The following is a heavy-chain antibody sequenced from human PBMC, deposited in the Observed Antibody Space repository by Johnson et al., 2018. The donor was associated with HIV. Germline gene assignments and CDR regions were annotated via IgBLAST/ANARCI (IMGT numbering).Heavy chain of an antibody. CDR1: GFTFSAYA. V-gene: IGHV3-30*14. D-gene: IGHD2-8*02. CDR2: ISYDGSNK. Sequence: QVQLVESGGGVVQPGRSLRLSCAASGFTFSAYAVHWVRQAPGKGLEWLAIISYDGSNKYYAHSVKGRFTISRDNSKNTLYLQMNSLRGEDTAVYYCARSMYWPDAFDIWGQGTMVTVSS. J-gene: IGHJ3*02. CDR3: ARSMYWPDAFDI.